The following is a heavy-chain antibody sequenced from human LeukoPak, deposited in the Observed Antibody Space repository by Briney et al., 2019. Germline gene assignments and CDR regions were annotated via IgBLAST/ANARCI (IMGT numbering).Heavy chain of an antibody. CDR2: IYYSGST. J-gene: IGHJ4*02. Sequence: SETLSLTCTVSGGSISSSSYYWGWIRQPPGKGLEWIGSIYYSGSTYYNPSLKSRVTISVDTSKNQFSLKLSSVTAADTAVYYCAREGEAAAGMDYWGQGTLVIVSS. CDR3: AREGEAAAGMDY. V-gene: IGHV4-39*07. CDR1: GGSISSSSYY. D-gene: IGHD6-13*01.